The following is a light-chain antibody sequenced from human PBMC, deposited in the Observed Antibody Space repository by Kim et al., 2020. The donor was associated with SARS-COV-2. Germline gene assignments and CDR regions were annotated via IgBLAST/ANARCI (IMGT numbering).Light chain of an antibody. CDR1: QSISTW. CDR3: QQYKSYSPWA. J-gene: IGKJ1*01. Sequence: SVGDRVTSTCRATQSISTWLAWYQQKPGKAPELLIYDASSLEAGVPSRFSGSGSGTDFTLTISSLQPDDFATYYCQQYKSYSPWAFGQGTKVDIK. CDR2: DAS. V-gene: IGKV1-5*01.